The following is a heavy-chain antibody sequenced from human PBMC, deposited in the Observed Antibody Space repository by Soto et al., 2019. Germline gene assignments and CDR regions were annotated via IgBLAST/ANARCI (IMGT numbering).Heavy chain of an antibody. J-gene: IGHJ4*02. V-gene: IGHV3-23*01. D-gene: IGHD5-18*01. Sequence: VVSLILSCASSGFTFSSYAMSWVRQAPGKGLEWVSAISGSGGSTYYADSVRGRFTISRDNSKNTLYLQMNSLRAEDTAVYYCATDTAMVNFDYWGQGTLVTVSS. CDR2: ISGSGGST. CDR3: ATDTAMVNFDY. CDR1: GFTFSSYA.